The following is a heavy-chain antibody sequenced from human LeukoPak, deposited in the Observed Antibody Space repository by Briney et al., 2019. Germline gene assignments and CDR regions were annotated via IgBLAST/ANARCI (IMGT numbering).Heavy chain of an antibody. CDR2: IYYSGST. D-gene: IGHD3-22*01. CDR3: ARAGYYDSSGYYDY. J-gene: IGHJ4*02. Sequence: PSETLSLTCTVSGGSISSYYWSWIRQPPGKGLEWIGYIYYSGSTNYNPSLKSRVTISVDTSKNQFSLKLNSVTAADTAVYYCARAGYYDSSGYYDYWGQGTLVTVSS. V-gene: IGHV4-59*01. CDR1: GGSISSYY.